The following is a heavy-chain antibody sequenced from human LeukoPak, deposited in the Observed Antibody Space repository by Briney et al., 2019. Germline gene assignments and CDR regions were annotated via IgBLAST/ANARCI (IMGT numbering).Heavy chain of an antibody. Sequence: GGSLRLSCAASGFTFSSYAMSWVRHAPGKGLEWVSAISGSGGSTYYADSVKGRFTISRDNSKNTLYPQMNSLRAEDTAVYYCAPPGASSHIDYWGQGTLVTVSS. CDR1: GFTFSSYA. D-gene: IGHD6-13*01. V-gene: IGHV3-23*01. CDR3: APPGASSHIDY. J-gene: IGHJ4*02. CDR2: ISGSGGST.